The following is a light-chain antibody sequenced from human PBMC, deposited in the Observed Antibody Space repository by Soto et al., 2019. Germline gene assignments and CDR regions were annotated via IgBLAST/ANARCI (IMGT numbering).Light chain of an antibody. CDR1: SSNIGSNT. V-gene: IGLV1-44*01. J-gene: IGLJ1*01. CDR2: SNN. CDR3: AAWDDSLMGNYV. Sequence: QSVLTQPPSASGTPGQRVTISCSGSSSNIGSNTVNWYQQLPGTAPKLLIYSNNQRPSGVPDRFSGSKSGTSASLAISGLQSEDVFFYYWAAWDDSLMGNYVFGT.